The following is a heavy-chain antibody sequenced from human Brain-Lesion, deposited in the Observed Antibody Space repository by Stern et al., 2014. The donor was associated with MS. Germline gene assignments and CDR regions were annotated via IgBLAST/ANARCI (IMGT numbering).Heavy chain of an antibody. Sequence: QVQLVESGPGLVKPSETLSLTCTVAGGSVSSTSYAWAWIRQPPGKGLEWIGTIYFSGNTYYSPSLTSRLTVFLETSKSQSSPQLRSVTAADTAVYYCAGEEDIRYCSGGSCTGNWFDPWGQGTLVTVSS. CDR2: IYFSGNT. D-gene: IGHD2-15*01. CDR3: AGEEDIRYCSGGSCTGNWFDP. V-gene: IGHV4-39*01. J-gene: IGHJ5*02. CDR1: GGSVSSTSYA.